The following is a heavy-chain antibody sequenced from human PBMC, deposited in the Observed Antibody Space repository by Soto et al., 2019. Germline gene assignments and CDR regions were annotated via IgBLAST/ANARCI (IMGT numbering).Heavy chain of an antibody. CDR3: ARKGPEDWPLDY. V-gene: IGHV2-5*01. Sequence: QITLKESGPTLVKPTQTLTLTCTFPGFSLSTSGVAVGWTRQPPVKALEWLAFSYWHDAKEYSPCLKNRLTISKDSSKNQVVLTMRYMCTMDTVTYYCARKGPEDWPLDYWGQGTLVTVSS. J-gene: IGHJ4*02. CDR1: GFSLSTSGVA. CDR2: SYWHDAK. D-gene: IGHD3-9*01.